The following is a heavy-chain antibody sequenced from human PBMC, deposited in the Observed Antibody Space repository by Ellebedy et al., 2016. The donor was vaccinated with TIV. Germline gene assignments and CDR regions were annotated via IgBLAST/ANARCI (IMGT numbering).Heavy chain of an antibody. Sequence: ASVKVSCXVSGYTFTGHYVFWVRQAPGEGFEWMGWINPNTGETNHAQKFQGRVTMTRDASINTAYMELSSLRSDDTAMYYCSKLGVASIFWGQGTLVTVSS. D-gene: IGHD6-19*01. CDR2: INPNTGET. CDR3: SKLGVASIF. V-gene: IGHV1-2*02. J-gene: IGHJ4*02. CDR1: GYTFTGHY.